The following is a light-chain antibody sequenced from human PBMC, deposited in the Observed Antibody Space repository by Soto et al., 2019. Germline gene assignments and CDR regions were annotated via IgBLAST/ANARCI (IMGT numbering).Light chain of an antibody. CDR1: QSVSSS. J-gene: IGKJ4*01. V-gene: IGKV3-11*01. Sequence: IMMTQSPATLSVSQGETATLYCRASQSVSSSLAWYQQKPGQAPSLLIHNASNRATGIPPRFSGSGSGTDFTLTIRSLEPEDFAVYYCQPYSGSVTFCGGTKVDIK. CDR3: QPYSGSVT. CDR2: NAS.